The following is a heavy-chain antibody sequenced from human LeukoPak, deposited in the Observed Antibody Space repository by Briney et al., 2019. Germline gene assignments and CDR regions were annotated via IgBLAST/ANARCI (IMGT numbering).Heavy chain of an antibody. Sequence: ASVKVSCKASGGTFSSYAISWVRQAPGQGLEWMGGIIPIFGTANYAQKFQGRVTITADESTSTAYMELSSLRSEDTAAYYCAGVDTAMVNFDYWGQGTLVTVSS. D-gene: IGHD5-18*01. J-gene: IGHJ4*02. CDR3: AGVDTAMVNFDY. CDR2: IIPIFGTA. CDR1: GGTFSSYA. V-gene: IGHV1-69*13.